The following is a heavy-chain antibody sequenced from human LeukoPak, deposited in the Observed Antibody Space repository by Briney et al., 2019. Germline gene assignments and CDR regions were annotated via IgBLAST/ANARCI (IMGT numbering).Heavy chain of an antibody. D-gene: IGHD3-10*01. CDR1: GFTFSSYG. Sequence: GALRLSCAASGFTFSSYGMHWVRQAPGKGLEWVAVIWYDGSNKYYADSVKGRFTISRDNSKNTLYLQMNSLRAEDTAVYYCAKRYGSGSYYSDRFDPWGQGTLVTVSS. J-gene: IGHJ5*02. V-gene: IGHV3-30*02. CDR3: AKRYGSGSYYSDRFDP. CDR2: IWYDGSNK.